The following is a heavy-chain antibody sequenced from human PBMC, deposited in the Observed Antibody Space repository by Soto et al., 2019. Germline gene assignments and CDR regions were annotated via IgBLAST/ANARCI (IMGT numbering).Heavy chain of an antibody. V-gene: IGHV4-61*01. Sequence: PSETLSLTCTVSGGSVSSGSYYWSWIRQPPGKGLEWIGYIYYSGSTNYNPSLKSRVTISVDTSKNQFSLKLSSVTAADTAVYYCARDRKGGFDLFEMGMDVWGQGTTVTVSS. CDR2: IYYSGST. CDR3: ARDRKGGFDLFEMGMDV. J-gene: IGHJ6*02. D-gene: IGHD3-9*01. CDR1: GGSVSSGSYY.